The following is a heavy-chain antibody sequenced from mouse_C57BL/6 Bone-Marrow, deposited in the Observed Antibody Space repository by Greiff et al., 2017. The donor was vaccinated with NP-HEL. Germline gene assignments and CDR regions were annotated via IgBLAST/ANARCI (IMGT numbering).Heavy chain of an antibody. Sequence: VQLQQSVAELVRPGASVKLSCTASGFNIKNTYMHWVKQRPEQGLEWIGRIDPANGTTKYAPKFQGKATITADTSSNTAYLQLSSLTSEDTAIYYCARSYYNGRSHWYFDVWGTGTTVTVSS. CDR2: IDPANGTT. CDR3: ARSYYNGRSHWYFDV. J-gene: IGHJ1*03. D-gene: IGHD1-1*01. V-gene: IGHV14-3*01. CDR1: GFNIKNTY.